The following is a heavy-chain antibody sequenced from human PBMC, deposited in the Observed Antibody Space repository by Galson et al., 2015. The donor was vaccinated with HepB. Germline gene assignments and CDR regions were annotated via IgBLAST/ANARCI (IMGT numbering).Heavy chain of an antibody. D-gene: IGHD3-22*01. Sequence: SLRLSCAASGFTFSSYAMGWVRQAPGKGLEWVSAISNSGDSTYYADSVKGRFTISRDKSKNTLYLQMNSPRAEDMAVYYCAKGSMIPWGALDFWGQGTMVTVSS. J-gene: IGHJ3*01. CDR2: ISNSGDST. V-gene: IGHV3-23*01. CDR3: AKGSMIPWGALDF. CDR1: GFTFSSYA.